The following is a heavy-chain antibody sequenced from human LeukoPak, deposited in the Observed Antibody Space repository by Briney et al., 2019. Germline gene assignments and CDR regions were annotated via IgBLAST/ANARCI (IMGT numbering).Heavy chain of an antibody. CDR3: ARDPNWNGFDY. V-gene: IGHV1-46*01. CDR2: INPSGGNT. CDR1: GYTFTNYY. J-gene: IGHJ4*02. Sequence: ASVKVSCKASGYTFTNYYIHWVRQAPGQGLECMGIINPSGGNTNYAQKLQGRVTMTTDTSTSTAYMELRSLRSDDTAVYYCARDPNWNGFDYWGQGTLVTVSS. D-gene: IGHD1-20*01.